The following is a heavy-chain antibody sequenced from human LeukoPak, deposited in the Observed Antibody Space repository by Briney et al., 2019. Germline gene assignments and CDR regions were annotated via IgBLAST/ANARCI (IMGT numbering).Heavy chain of an antibody. Sequence: GGSLRLSCAASGFTFSSYSMNWVRQAPGKGLEWVSYISSSSSTIYYADSVKGRFTISRDNAKNSLYLQMNSLRAEDTAVYYCAATMDILTGYYTIYFDYWGQGTLVTVSS. D-gene: IGHD3-9*01. V-gene: IGHV3-48*04. CDR1: GFTFSSYS. CDR2: ISSSSSTI. J-gene: IGHJ4*02. CDR3: AATMDILTGYYTIYFDY.